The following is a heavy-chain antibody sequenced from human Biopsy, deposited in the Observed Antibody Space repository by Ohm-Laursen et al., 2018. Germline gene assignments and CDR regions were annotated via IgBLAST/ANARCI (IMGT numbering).Heavy chain of an antibody. Sequence: GPTFTDARMSWVRQAPGKGLAWISYISAAGPAMFYADSVRGRFTISRDNANNLLYLQMDSLRAADTAVYYCARRPYGGTRYWYFDLWGRGTLVTVSS. J-gene: IGHJ2*01. V-gene: IGHV3-11*01. CDR2: ISAAGPAM. D-gene: IGHD4-23*01. CDR1: GPTFTDAR. CDR3: ARRPYGGTRYWYFDL.